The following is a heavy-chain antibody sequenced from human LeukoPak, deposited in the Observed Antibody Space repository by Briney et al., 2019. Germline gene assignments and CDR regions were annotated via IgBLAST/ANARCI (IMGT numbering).Heavy chain of an antibody. CDR1: GFTFSSYW. D-gene: IGHD4-17*01. Sequence: GGSLRLSCAASGFTFSSYWMHWVRQAPGKGLVWVSRINSDGSSTSYADSVKGRFTISRDNARNTLYLQMNSLRAEDTAVYYCARGKYGDSRSPSDYWGQGTLVTVSS. J-gene: IGHJ4*02. CDR3: ARGKYGDSRSPSDY. V-gene: IGHV3-74*01. CDR2: INSDGSST.